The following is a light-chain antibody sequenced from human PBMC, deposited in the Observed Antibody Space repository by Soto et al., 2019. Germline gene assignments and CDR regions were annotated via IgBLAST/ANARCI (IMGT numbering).Light chain of an antibody. Sequence: DIVMTQSPASLAVSLGERATINCKSSQSVLYSSNNKNYLAWYQQKPGQPPKLLISWASTRESGVPDRFSGSGSGTDFTLTITSLQAEDVAVYYFQQFYSTLTFGPGTRVDLK. CDR1: QSVLYSSNNKNY. V-gene: IGKV4-1*01. CDR2: WAS. CDR3: QQFYSTLT. J-gene: IGKJ3*01.